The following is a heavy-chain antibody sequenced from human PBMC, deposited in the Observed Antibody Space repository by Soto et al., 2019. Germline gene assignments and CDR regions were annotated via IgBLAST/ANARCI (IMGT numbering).Heavy chain of an antibody. CDR2: FDPEDGET. V-gene: IGHV1-24*01. Sequence: ASVNVSCKVSGYTLTELSMHWVRQAPGKGLEWMGGFDPEDGETIYAQKFQGRVTMTRDTSISTAYMELSRLRSDDTAVYYCARDFDGPGSYFDYWGQGTLVTVSS. D-gene: IGHD3-10*01. J-gene: IGHJ4*02. CDR3: ARDFDGPGSYFDY. CDR1: GYTLTELS.